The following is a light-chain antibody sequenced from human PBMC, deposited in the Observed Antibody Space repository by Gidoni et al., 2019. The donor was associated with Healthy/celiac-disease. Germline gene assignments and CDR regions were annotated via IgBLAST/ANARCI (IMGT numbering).Light chain of an antibody. CDR2: KAS. V-gene: IGKV1-5*03. CDR3: QQYNSYPVT. CDR1: QSISSW. J-gene: IGKJ2*01. Sequence: DIQMTQSPSTLSAAVGDRVTITCRASQSISSWLAWYQQKPVNAPKLLIYKASSLESAVPSRFRGSGSGTVFTLTISILQPDDFATYCCQQYNSYPVTFGQGTKLEIK.